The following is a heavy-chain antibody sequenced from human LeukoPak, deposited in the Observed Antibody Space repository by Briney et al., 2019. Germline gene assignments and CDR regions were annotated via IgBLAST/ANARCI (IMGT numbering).Heavy chain of an antibody. CDR2: ISAYNGNT. J-gene: IGHJ4*02. V-gene: IGHV1-18*01. CDR1: GYTFTSYG. D-gene: IGHD1-26*01. CDR3: ARDSGSRYWDY. Sequence: ASVQVSCKASGYTFTSYGISWVRQAPRQGLEWMGWISAYNGNTNYAQKLQGRVAMTTDTSTSTAYMELRSLRSDDTAVYYCARDSGSRYWDYWGQGTLVTVSS.